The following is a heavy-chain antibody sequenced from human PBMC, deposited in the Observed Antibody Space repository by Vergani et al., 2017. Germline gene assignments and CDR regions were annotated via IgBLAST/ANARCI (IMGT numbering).Heavy chain of an antibody. CDR2: IFSNDEK. D-gene: IGHD6-6*01. J-gene: IGHJ4*02. Sequence: QVTLKESGPVLVKPTETLTLTCTVSGFSLSNARMGVSWIRQPPGKALEWLAHIFSNDEKSYSTSLKSRRTISKDTSKSQVVLTMTNMDPVDTATYYCARIPPPSIAARYYFDYWGQGTLVTVSS. CDR3: ARIPPPSIAARYYFDY. CDR1: GFSLSNARMG. V-gene: IGHV2-26*01.